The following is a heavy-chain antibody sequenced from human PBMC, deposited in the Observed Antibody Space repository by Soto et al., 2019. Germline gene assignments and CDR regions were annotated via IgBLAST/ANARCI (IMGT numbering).Heavy chain of an antibody. CDR2: ISANNGNT. J-gene: IGHJ5*02. D-gene: IGHD3-22*01. CDR3: ARDEGIVAPHWFDP. CDR1: GYTFTSYG. V-gene: IGHV1-18*01. Sequence: GASVKVSCKASGYTFTSYGISWVRQAPGQGLEWMGWISANNGNTNYAQKLQGRVTMTTDTSTSTAYMELRSLKSDDTAVYYCARDEGIVAPHWFDPWGQGTLVTVSS.